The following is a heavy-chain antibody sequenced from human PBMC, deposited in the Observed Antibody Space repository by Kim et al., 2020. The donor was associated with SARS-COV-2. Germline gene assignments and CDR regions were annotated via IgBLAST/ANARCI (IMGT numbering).Heavy chain of an antibody. V-gene: IGHV3-23*01. D-gene: IGHD5-12*01. CDR3: AKDRYSGYGSADY. Sequence: GGSLRLSCAASEFSFDEYAMNWVRQAPGKGLEWVSGIIGGGGVTYYANSVKGRFTISTDNSQKMLYLQMNSLRAEDTAVYYCAKDRYSGYGSADYLGPGT. CDR1: EFSFDEYA. CDR2: IIGGGGVT. J-gene: IGHJ4*02.